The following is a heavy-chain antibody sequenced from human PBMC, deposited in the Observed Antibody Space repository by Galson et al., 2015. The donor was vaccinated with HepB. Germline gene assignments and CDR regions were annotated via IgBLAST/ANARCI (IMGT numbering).Heavy chain of an antibody. CDR2: IHSDGSST. CDR3: ARDKSGSQYYLDY. J-gene: IGHJ4*02. Sequence: SLRLSCAASGFTFSSYWMHWVRHVPGKGLAWVARIHSDGSSTSYADSVKGRFTISRDNAKNTLYLQMNSLRAEETAVYYCARDKSGSQYYLDYWGQGTLVTVSS. D-gene: IGHD1-26*01. CDR1: GFTFSSYW. V-gene: IGHV3-74*01.